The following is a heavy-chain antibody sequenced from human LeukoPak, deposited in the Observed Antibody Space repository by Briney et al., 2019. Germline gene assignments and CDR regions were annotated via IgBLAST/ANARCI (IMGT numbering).Heavy chain of an antibody. CDR1: GVMFPSYW. D-gene: IGHD4-17*01. J-gene: IGHJ4*02. CDR3: ARDLYGDYSPFDY. CDR2: IKQDGSEK. V-gene: IGHV3-7*04. Sequence: GGSLRLSCAASGVMFPSYWMTWVRQAPGKGLEWVANIKQDGSEKHYVDSVKGRFTISRDNAKNSLYLQMNSLRAEDTAVYYCARDLYGDYSPFDYWGQGTLVTVSS.